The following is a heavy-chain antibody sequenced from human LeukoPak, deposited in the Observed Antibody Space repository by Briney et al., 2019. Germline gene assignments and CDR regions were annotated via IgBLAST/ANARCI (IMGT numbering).Heavy chain of an antibody. D-gene: IGHD1-14*01. Sequence: QPGGSLRLSCIASGFTFSSYAMSRVRQAPGKGLEWVSAVSDSGYSAHYADSVKGRFTISRDNSKNTLYLQMNSLRAEDTAVYYCAKDLDRAYYYYGMDVWGQGTTVTVSS. V-gene: IGHV3-23*01. CDR2: VSDSGYSA. J-gene: IGHJ6*02. CDR1: GFTFSSYA. CDR3: AKDLDRAYYYYGMDV.